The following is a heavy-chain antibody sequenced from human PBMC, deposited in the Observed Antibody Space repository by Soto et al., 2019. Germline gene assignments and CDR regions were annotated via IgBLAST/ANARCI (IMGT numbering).Heavy chain of an antibody. J-gene: IGHJ6*02. CDR2: INPNSGGT. CDR1: GYTFTGYY. CDR3: ARGPQPYYDFWSGYLRDYYGMDV. D-gene: IGHD3-3*01. V-gene: IGHV1-2*02. Sequence: ASVKVSCKASGYTFTGYYMHWVRQAPGQGLEWTGWINPNSGGTNYAQKFQGRVTMTRDTSISTAYMELSRLRSDDTAVYYCARGPQPYYDFWSGYLRDYYGMDVWGQGTTVTVSS.